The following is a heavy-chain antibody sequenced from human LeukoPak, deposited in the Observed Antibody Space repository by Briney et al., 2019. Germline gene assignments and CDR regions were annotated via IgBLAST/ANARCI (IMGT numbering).Heavy chain of an antibody. CDR2: ISSNGGST. CDR1: GFTFDDYA. J-gene: IGHJ4*02. D-gene: IGHD2-8*01. V-gene: IGHV3-64*01. CDR3: AREMGRPGYDY. Sequence: GGSLRLSCAASGFTFDDYAMHWVRQAPGKGLEYVSAISSNGGSTYYANSVKGRFTISRDNSKNTLYLQMGSLRAEDMAVYYCAREMGRPGYDYWGQGTLATVSS.